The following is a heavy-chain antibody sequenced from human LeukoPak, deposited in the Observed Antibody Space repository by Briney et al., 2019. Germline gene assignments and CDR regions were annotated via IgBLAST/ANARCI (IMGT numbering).Heavy chain of an antibody. D-gene: IGHD3-3*01. J-gene: IGHJ5*02. V-gene: IGHV4-59*12. Sequence: SETLSLTCTVSGGSISSYYWSWIRQPPGKGLEWIGYIYYSGSTNYNPSLKSRVTISVDTSKNQFSLKLSSVTAADTAVYYCARDPHPGYYDFWSGYGWFDPWGQGTLVTVSS. CDR3: ARDPHPGYYDFWSGYGWFDP. CDR1: GGSISSYY. CDR2: IYYSGST.